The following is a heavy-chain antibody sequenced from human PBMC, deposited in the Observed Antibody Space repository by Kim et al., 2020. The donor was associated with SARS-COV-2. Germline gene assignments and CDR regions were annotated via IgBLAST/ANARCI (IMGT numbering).Heavy chain of an antibody. CDR2: ISYDGSNK. CDR3: AKDPPSSSSYAATTLV. J-gene: IGHJ3*01. D-gene: IGHD6-6*01. V-gene: IGHV3-30*18. Sequence: GGSLRLSCAASGFTFSSYGMHWVRQAPGKGLEWVAVISYDGSNKYYADSVKGRFTISRDNSKNTLYLQMNSLRAEDTAVYYCAKDPPSSSSYAATTLVWG. CDR1: GFTFSSYG.